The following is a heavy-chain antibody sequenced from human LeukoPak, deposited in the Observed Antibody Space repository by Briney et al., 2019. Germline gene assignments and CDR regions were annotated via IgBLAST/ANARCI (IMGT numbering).Heavy chain of an antibody. V-gene: IGHV3-21*01. CDR3: ARALAAAGTGYYFDY. CDR1: GFTFRTYS. D-gene: IGHD6-13*01. Sequence: GGSLRLSCAASGFTFRTYSVNWVRQAPGKGLEWVSSISSSGTHIYYAYSVKGRFTISRDNAMNSPYLQMNSLRAEDTAVYYCARALAAAGTGYYFDYWGQGTLVTVSS. J-gene: IGHJ4*02. CDR2: ISSSGTHI.